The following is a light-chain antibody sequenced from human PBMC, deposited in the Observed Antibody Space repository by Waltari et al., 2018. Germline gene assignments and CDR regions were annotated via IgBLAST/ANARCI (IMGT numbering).Light chain of an antibody. CDR1: SSDIGAFNF. J-gene: IGLJ2*01. V-gene: IGLV2-14*01. Sequence: QSALTQPASVSGSPGQSITIPCAATSSDIGAFNFISWYQQRPGKAPELLVYDASHRPSGVSTRFSGSKSDNTAALTISGLQAEDEAVYYCSSFSSSTAGIFGGGTKVTVL. CDR2: DAS. CDR3: SSFSSSTAGI.